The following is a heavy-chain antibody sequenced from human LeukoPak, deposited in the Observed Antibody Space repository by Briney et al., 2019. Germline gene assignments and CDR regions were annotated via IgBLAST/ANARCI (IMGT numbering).Heavy chain of an antibody. Sequence: GASVKVSCKASGGTFSSYAISWVRQAPGQGLEWMGRIIPILGIANYAQKFQGRVTITADKSTSTAYMELSSLRSEDTAVYYCAVWERKIASNCGGDCYSSGTPFDYWGQGTLVTVSS. J-gene: IGHJ4*02. CDR2: IIPILGIA. V-gene: IGHV1-69*04. CDR3: AVWERKIASNCGGDCYSSGTPFDY. CDR1: GGTFSSYA. D-gene: IGHD2-21*02.